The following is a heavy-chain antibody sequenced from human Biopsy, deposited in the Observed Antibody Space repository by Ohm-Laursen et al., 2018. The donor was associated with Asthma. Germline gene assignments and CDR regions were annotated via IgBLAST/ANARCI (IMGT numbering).Heavy chain of an antibody. Sequence: RSLRLSCSASGRHFGSYNMHWARQAPGKGLEWVAVITFDGSTQHYGDSVKGRFTISRDNSKNMLFLQMNSLRAEDTAVYYCLRDTLGYYFDIWGQGTKVTASS. CDR2: ITFDGSTQ. CDR1: GRHFGSYN. V-gene: IGHV3-30-3*01. J-gene: IGHJ4*02. CDR3: LRDTLGYYFDI. D-gene: IGHD6-13*01.